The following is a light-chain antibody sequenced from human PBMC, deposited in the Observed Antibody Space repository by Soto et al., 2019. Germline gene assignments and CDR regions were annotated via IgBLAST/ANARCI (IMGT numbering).Light chain of an antibody. CDR1: QSISDF. Sequence: DIQMTQSPYSLSAPVGDRVTITCRASQSISDFLNLYQQKPGKAPKLLIYAASTLQSGVPSRFSGSGSGTDFTLTISSLEPEDFATYYCQQTYSTPPTFGQGTKVDIK. CDR3: QQTYSTPPT. J-gene: IGKJ1*01. CDR2: AAS. V-gene: IGKV1-39*01.